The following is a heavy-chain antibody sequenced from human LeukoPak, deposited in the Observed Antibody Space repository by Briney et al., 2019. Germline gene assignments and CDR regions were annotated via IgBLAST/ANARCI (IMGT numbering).Heavy chain of an antibody. V-gene: IGHV4-4*09. CDR1: GGSISSYY. Sequence: SETLSLTCTVSGGSISSYYWSWIRQPPGKGLEWTGYIYTSGSTNYNPSLKSRVTISVDTSKNQFSLKLSSVTAADTAVYYCARHGPGIYWAARLSWFDPWGQGTLVTVSS. CDR3: ARHGPGIYWAARLSWFDP. CDR2: IYTSGST. D-gene: IGHD6-6*01. J-gene: IGHJ5*02.